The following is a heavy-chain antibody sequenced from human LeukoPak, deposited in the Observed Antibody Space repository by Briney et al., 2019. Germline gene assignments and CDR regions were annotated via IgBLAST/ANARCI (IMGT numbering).Heavy chain of an antibody. V-gene: IGHV1-8*01. J-gene: IGHJ4*02. CDR2: MNPNSGNT. Sequence: ASVKVSCKASGYTFTSYDTNWVRQATGQGLEWMGWMNPNSGNTGYAQKFQGRVTMTRNTSISTAYMELSSLRSEDTAVYYCARVRHPYYYDSSGPSDYWGQGALVTVSS. D-gene: IGHD3-22*01. CDR1: GYTFTSYD. CDR3: ARVRHPYYYDSSGPSDY.